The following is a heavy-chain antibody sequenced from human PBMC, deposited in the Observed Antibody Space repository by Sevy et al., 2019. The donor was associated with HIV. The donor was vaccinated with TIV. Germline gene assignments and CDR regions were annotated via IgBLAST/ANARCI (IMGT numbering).Heavy chain of an antibody. Sequence: GGSLRLSCTAFGFTFGEYSMSWFRQAPGKGLEWVSFIRSEVYGGTTEYAASVKGRFTISRDDSKSIAYLQMSSLKTEDTAVYYCTRGRRVYADYGVDYWGQGTLVTVSS. V-gene: IGHV3-49*03. D-gene: IGHD4-17*01. CDR3: TRGRRVYADYGVDY. J-gene: IGHJ4*02. CDR2: IRSEVYGGTT. CDR1: GFTFGEYS.